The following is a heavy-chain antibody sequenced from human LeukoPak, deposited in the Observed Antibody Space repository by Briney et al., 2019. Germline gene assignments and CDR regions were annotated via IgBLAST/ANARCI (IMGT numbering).Heavy chain of an antibody. J-gene: IGHJ3*02. V-gene: IGHV4-38-2*02. CDR2: IFYRGGT. D-gene: IGHD3-10*01. CDR1: GYSISSGYF. CDR3: AKSNGYGLVDI. Sequence: SETLSLTCTVSGYSISSGYFWGWIRQPPGKGLEWIGNIFYRGGTYYSPSLKSRVTISLDTSRNQFSLNLNSVTAADTAVYYCAKSNGYGLVDIWGQGTMVTVSS.